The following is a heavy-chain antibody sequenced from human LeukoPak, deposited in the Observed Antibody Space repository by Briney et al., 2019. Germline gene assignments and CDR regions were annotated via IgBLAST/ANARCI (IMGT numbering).Heavy chain of an antibody. V-gene: IGHV1-2*02. D-gene: IGHD3-10*01. CDR3: AKDTPYGSGSYYSGY. J-gene: IGHJ4*02. Sequence: ASVKVSCKASGYTFTGYYIHWVRQAPGQGLEWMGWINPNSGGTNYAQKFQGRVTMTRDTSISTAYMELSRLRSDDTAVYYCAKDTPYGSGSYYSGYWGQGTLVTVSS. CDR2: INPNSGGT. CDR1: GYTFTGYY.